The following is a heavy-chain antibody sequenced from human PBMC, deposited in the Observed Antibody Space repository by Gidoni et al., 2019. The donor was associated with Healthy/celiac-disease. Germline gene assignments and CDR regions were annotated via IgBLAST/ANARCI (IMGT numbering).Heavy chain of an antibody. CDR1: GFTFSGSA. CDR3: TRHADVLRYFDWLLS. CDR2: IRSKANSYAT. Sequence: EVQLVESGGGLVQPGGSLKRSCAASGFTFSGSAMHWVRQASGKGPEWVGRIRSKANSYATAYAASVKGRFTISRDDSKNTAYLQMNSLKTEDTAVYYCTRHADVLRYFDWLLSWGQGTLVTVSS. D-gene: IGHD3-9*01. V-gene: IGHV3-73*01. J-gene: IGHJ4*02.